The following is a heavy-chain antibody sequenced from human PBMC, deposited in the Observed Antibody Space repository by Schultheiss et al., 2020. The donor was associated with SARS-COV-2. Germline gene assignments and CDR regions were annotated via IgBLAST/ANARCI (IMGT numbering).Heavy chain of an antibody. Sequence: ASVKVSCKASGYTFTSYDINWVRQATGQGLEWMGWMNPNSGNTGYAQKFQGRVTMTSDTSISTAYMELSSLTSDDTAVYYCARAHCNTTNCYTYYGLDLWGQGTTVTVSS. V-gene: IGHV1-8*01. J-gene: IGHJ6*02. CDR2: MNPNSGNT. D-gene: IGHD2-2*02. CDR3: ARAHCNTTNCYTYYGLDL. CDR1: GYTFTSYD.